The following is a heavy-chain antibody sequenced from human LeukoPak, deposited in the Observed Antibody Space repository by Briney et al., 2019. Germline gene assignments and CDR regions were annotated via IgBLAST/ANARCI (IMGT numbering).Heavy chain of an antibody. V-gene: IGHV3-30*02. CDR1: GFSFSSFG. CDR3: AKEYSTYDYFDY. Sequence: GGSLRLSCAASGFSFSSFGMHWVRQAPGKGLEWVASIRYDGSNKHYTDSVKGRFTISRDNSGNTVYLQMHSLRPEDTALYHCAKEYSTYDYFDYWGQGTLATVSS. CDR2: IRYDGSNK. J-gene: IGHJ4*02. D-gene: IGHD5-12*01.